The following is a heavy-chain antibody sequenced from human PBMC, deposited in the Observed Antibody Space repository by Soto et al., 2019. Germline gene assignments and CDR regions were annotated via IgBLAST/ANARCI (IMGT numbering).Heavy chain of an antibody. V-gene: IGHV3-23*01. D-gene: IGHD6-13*01. CDR3: AKGEHLFRSGNDY. Sequence: GWSLRLSCAASGFPFSSYALSWGRQGAGKGLEWVSASSGSGGRPYYADSGKGRFTLSRDNSKHALYRQMNSLRAEDTAVYHSAKGEHLFRSGNDYWRQGTLVTVSS. J-gene: IGHJ4*02. CDR1: GFPFSSYA. CDR2: SSGSGGRP.